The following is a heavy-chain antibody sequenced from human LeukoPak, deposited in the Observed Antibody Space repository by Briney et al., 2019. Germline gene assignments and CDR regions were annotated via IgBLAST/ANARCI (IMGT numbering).Heavy chain of an antibody. CDR3: TKGGIGAAGYDY. CDR2: ISSSGGST. V-gene: IGHV3-23*01. Sequence: GGSLRLSCAASGFTFSTSAMSWVRQAPGKGLEWVSFISSSGGSTYYADSVKGRFTISRDNSKNTLYVQINSLRAEDTAIYFCTKGGIGAAGYDYWGQGTLVTVSS. D-gene: IGHD6-13*01. CDR1: GFTFSTSA. J-gene: IGHJ4*02.